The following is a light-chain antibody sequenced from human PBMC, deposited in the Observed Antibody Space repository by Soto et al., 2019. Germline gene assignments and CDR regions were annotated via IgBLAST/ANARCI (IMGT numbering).Light chain of an antibody. CDR1: QSLLHSNGYNY. CDR3: MQVLQTPLT. Sequence: DIVTTQSPLSLPVTPGEPASISCRSSQSLLHSNGYNYLDWYLQKPGQSPQLLIHLGSNRASGVPDRFSGSGSGTDFTLKISRVEAADVGVYYCMQVLQTPLTFGGGTKVEIK. V-gene: IGKV2-28*01. J-gene: IGKJ4*01. CDR2: LGS.